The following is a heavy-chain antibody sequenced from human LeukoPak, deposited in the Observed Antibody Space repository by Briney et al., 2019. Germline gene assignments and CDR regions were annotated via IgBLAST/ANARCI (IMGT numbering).Heavy chain of an antibody. CDR2: IYYSGST. CDR1: GGSISSGDYY. CDR3: ARHDPFQY. J-gene: IGHJ4*02. V-gene: IGHV4-30-4*01. Sequence: SETLSLTCTVSGGSISSGDYYWSWIRQPPGKGLEWIGYIYYSGSTYYNSSLSSRITISVDTSSNQFSLRLNSVTAADTALYYCARHDPFQYWGQGALVTVSS.